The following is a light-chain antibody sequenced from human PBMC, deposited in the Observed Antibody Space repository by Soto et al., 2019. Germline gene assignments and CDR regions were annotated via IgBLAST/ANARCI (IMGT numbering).Light chain of an antibody. CDR2: GAS. J-gene: IGKJ4*01. V-gene: IGKV3-20*01. CDR1: QSVSSSY. Sequence: EIVLTQSPGTLSLSPGERATLSCRASQSVSSSYLAWYQQKPGQAPRLLIYGASSMATGIPDRFSGSGSGTDFTLTISRLEPEDFAVYYCQQYGSSPLTFCGGTKVEIK. CDR3: QQYGSSPLT.